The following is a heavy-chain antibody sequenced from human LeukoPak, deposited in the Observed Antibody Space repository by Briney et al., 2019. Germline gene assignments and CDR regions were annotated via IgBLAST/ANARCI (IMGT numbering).Heavy chain of an antibody. D-gene: IGHD3-16*02. CDR2: ISYDGSNK. J-gene: IGHJ4*02. CDR3: ARDRDASVIYFDY. CDR1: GFTFSSYA. Sequence: GGSLRLSCPASGFTFSSYAMHWVRQAPGKGLEWVAVISYDGSNKYYADSVKGRFTISRDNSKNTLYLQMNSLRAEDTAVYYCARDRDASVIYFDYWGQGTLVTVSS. V-gene: IGHV3-30-3*01.